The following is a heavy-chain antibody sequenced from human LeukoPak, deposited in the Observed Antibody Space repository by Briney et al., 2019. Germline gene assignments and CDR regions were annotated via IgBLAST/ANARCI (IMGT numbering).Heavy chain of an antibody. CDR3: ARHGAPGSFDY. Sequence: PSESLSLTCTVSGGSISSYDWSWLRQPPGKGLEWIGYIYYSGSTNYNPSLKSRVTISVDTSKNQFSLKLSSVTAADTAVYYCARHGAPGSFDYWGQGTLVTVSA. V-gene: IGHV4-59*08. CDR2: IYYSGST. D-gene: IGHD3-10*01. CDR1: GGSISSYD. J-gene: IGHJ4*02.